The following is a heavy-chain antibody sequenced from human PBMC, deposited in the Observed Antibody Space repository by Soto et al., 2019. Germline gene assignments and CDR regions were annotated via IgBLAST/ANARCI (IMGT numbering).Heavy chain of an antibody. CDR1: GFTFSDYY. D-gene: IGHD3-10*01. Sequence: GGSLRLSCAASGFTFSDYYMSWVREAPGKGLEWLSYISDSGSHTDYTDSVRGRFTISRDNAKNSLYLQMNSLRVEDTAVYYCARVKGSYAIDYWGQGTLVTVSS. V-gene: IGHV3-11*01. CDR3: ARVKGSYAIDY. CDR2: ISDSGSHT. J-gene: IGHJ4*02.